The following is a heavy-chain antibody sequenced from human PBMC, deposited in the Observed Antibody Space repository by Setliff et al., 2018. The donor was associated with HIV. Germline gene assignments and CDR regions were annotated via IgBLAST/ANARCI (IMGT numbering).Heavy chain of an antibody. CDR3: ARGALLAVFDFDH. CDR2: IIPIFTA. V-gene: IGHV1-69*13. D-gene: IGHD3-10*01. J-gene: IGHJ4*01. Sequence: SVKVSCKASGYPFSNFGVSWVRQAPGQGLEWMGGIIPIFTANYAQKFQGRVTITADESANTAYMELSRLRSDDTAVYFCARGALLAVFDFDHWGHGTLVTVSS. CDR1: GYPFSNFG.